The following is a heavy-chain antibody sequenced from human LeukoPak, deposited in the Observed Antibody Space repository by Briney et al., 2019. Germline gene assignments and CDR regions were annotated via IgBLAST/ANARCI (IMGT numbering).Heavy chain of an antibody. CDR1: GGSISSYY. CDR2: IYTSGST. Sequence: PSETLSLTCTVSGGSISSYYWSWIRQPAGKGLEWIGRIYTSGSTNYNPSLKSRVTMSVDTSKNQFSLKLSSVTAADTAVYYCASTTYGSGSYYWFDPWGQGTLVTVSS. V-gene: IGHV4-4*07. CDR3: ASTTYGSGSYYWFDP. J-gene: IGHJ5*02. D-gene: IGHD3-10*01.